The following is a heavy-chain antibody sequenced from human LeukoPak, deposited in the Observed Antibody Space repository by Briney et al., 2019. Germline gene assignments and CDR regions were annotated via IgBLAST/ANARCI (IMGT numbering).Heavy chain of an antibody. CDR3: TVMDV. CDR2: IRSKANSYAT. J-gene: IGHJ6*04. CDR1: GFTFSGFV. V-gene: IGHV3-73*01. Sequence: GGSLKLSWAASGFTFSGFVRHWVRKASGKGLEGVGRIRSKANSYATAYAASVKGRFTISRDDSKNTAYLQMNSLKTEDTAVYYCTVMDVWGKGTTVTVSS.